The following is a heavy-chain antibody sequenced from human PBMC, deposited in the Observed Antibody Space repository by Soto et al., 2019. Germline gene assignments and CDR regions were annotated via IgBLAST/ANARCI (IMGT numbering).Heavy chain of an antibody. Sequence: QVQLQQSGPRLVKPSETLSLTCTVSSGPDRSHNWGWIRQPPGRGPEWIGYVYYTGDTAYNPSLRSRVSISADTSTNDTSLTLSSVTAADTAVYYCVRQGIDYLHGLVDVWGQGTTVSVSS. D-gene: IGHD4-17*01. J-gene: IGHJ6*02. CDR3: VRQGIDYLHGLVDV. CDR1: SGPDRSHN. V-gene: IGHV4-59*08. CDR2: VYYTGDT.